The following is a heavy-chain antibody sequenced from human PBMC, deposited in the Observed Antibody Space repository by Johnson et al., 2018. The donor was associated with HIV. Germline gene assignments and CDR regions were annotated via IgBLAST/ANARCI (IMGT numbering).Heavy chain of an antibody. CDR1: GFTFSNYD. V-gene: IGHV3-13*01. CDR3: AGEGAWEVRPGAFDI. D-gene: IGHD1-26*01. CDR2: IGTAGDT. J-gene: IGHJ3*02. Sequence: VQLVESGGGLIQPGGSLRLSCAASGFTFSNYDMYWVRQATGKGLEWVSGIGTAGDTYYADSLKGRFTISREDAKNSLYLQMNSLRAEDTAVYYCAGEGAWEVRPGAFDIWGQGTMVTVSS.